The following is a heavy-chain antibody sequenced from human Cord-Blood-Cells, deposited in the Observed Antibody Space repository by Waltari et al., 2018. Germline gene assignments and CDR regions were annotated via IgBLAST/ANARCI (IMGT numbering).Heavy chain of an antibody. CDR3: ARHTRGGSPNWFDP. CDR2: IYYRGST. CDR1: GGPISSSRYS. J-gene: IGHJ5*02. V-gene: IGHV4-39*01. Sequence: QLQLQESGPGLVKPSEPLSLTCTVSGGPISSSRYSWGLIRQPPGKGLEWIGSIYYRGSTYYNPSLKSRVTISVDTSKNQFSLKLSSVTAADTAVYYCARHTRGGSPNWFDPWGQGTLVTVSS. D-gene: IGHD2-2*01.